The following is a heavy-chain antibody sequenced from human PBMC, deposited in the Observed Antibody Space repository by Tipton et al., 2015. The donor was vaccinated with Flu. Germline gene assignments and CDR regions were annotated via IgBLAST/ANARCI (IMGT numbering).Heavy chain of an antibody. CDR3: ARVPSGWGGYFDL. V-gene: IGHV4-4*07. CDR2: IEANGNT. Sequence: TLSLTCSVSGGSMSSDYWSWFRQPAGKGVEWIGRIEANGNTHYNPSLESRVTMSIDTSKNQFSLNLRAVTAADTAVYYCARVPSGWGGYFDLWGRGTLVTVSS. CDR1: GGSMSSDY. J-gene: IGHJ2*01. D-gene: IGHD3-16*01.